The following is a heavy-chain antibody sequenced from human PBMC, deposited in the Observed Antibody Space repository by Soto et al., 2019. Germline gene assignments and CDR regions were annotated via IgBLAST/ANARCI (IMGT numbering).Heavy chain of an antibody. CDR1: GFAFSDYF. CDR3: ARTAGEGYFFDY. D-gene: IGHD2-21*02. V-gene: IGHV3-11*01. Sequence: GGSLRLSCAASGFAFSDYFMTWVRQAPGKGLEWVSYISTSGYTIYDADSVKGRFTISRDNAKNSLYLQMNSLRAEDTAVYFCARTAGEGYFFDYWGQGTLVTVSS. J-gene: IGHJ4*02. CDR2: ISTSGYTI.